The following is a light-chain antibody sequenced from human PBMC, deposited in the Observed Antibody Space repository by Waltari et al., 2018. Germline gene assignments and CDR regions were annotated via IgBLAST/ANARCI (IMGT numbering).Light chain of an antibody. CDR3: MQGTHWPYT. V-gene: IGKV2-30*02. CDR1: QSLVHSDGNTY. J-gene: IGKJ2*01. Sequence: DVVMTQSPLSLPVTLGQPASISCRSRQSLVHSDGNTYLYWCQQRPGQSPRRLIYKVSNRDGGGPDRFSGSGSGTDFTLKISRVEAEDVGVYYCMQGTHWPYTFGQGTKLETK. CDR2: KVS.